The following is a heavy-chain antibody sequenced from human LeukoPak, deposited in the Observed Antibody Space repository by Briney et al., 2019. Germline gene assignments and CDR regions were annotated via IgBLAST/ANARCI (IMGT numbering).Heavy chain of an antibody. Sequence: SETLSLTRTVSGGSISSYYWSWIRQPAGKGLEWIGRIYTSGSTNYNPSLKSRVTISVDKSKNQFSLKLSSVTAADTAVYYCARVDIVFLEWPRGWFDPWGQGTLVTVSS. CDR2: IYTSGST. J-gene: IGHJ5*02. V-gene: IGHV4-4*07. D-gene: IGHD3-3*01. CDR3: ARVDIVFLEWPRGWFDP. CDR1: GGSISSYY.